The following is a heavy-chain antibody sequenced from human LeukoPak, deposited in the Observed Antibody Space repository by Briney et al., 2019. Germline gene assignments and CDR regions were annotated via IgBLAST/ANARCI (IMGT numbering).Heavy chain of an antibody. V-gene: IGHV1-18*01. CDR2: ISAYNGNT. CDR3: ASGYCSGGSCYSLDY. D-gene: IGHD2-15*01. J-gene: IGHJ4*02. Sequence: GASVKASCKASGYSFTSYGISWVRQAPGQGLEWMGWISAYNGNTNYAQKLQGRVTMTTDTSTSTAYMELRSLRSDDTAVYYCASGYCSGGSCYSLDYWGQGTLVTVSS. CDR1: GYSFTSYG.